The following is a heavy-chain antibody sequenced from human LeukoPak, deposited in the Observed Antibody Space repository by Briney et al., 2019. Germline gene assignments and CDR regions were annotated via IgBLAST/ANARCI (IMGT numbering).Heavy chain of an antibody. J-gene: IGHJ5*02. CDR1: GFPFSSYP. CDR2: ITASGDST. V-gene: IGHV3-23*01. D-gene: IGHD1-26*01. Sequence: GGSLRLSCAGSGFPFSSYPISWVRQPPGKGLEWVSAITASGDSTYSADSVKGRFTISRDNSKNTLYLQMNSLRAEDRAVYYCASSGSYQTPFDPWGQGTLVTVSP. CDR3: ASSGSYQTPFDP.